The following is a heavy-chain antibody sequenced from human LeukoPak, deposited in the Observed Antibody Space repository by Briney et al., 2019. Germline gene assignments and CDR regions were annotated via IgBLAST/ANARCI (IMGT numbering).Heavy chain of an antibody. V-gene: IGHV4-59*01. D-gene: IGHD1/OR15-1a*01. CDR1: GGSITSNF. CDR2: THYSDHT. Sequence: SETLSLTGTVSGGSITSNFWSWIRQPPGQGLQWVAYTHYSDHTNYNPSLKSRVTISVDTSKNQLSLMLSSVSAADTAVYYCARDRRREQLHAFDIWGQGAMVTVSS. CDR3: ARDRRREQLHAFDI. J-gene: IGHJ3*02.